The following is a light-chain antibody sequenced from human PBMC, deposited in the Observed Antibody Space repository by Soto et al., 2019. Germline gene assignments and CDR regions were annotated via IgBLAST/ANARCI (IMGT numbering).Light chain of an antibody. CDR2: GAS. V-gene: IGKV1-12*02. CDR3: QQANGDPWT. J-gene: IGKJ1*01. CDR1: HDVRSW. Sequence: DIQMTQSPSSVSASVGDRVTISCRASHDVRSWLAWYQQKPGKAPNLLIYGASTLQSGVPSRFSGSGSGTDFTLTISSRQPEDFATYYCQQANGDPWTFGQGTKVEIK.